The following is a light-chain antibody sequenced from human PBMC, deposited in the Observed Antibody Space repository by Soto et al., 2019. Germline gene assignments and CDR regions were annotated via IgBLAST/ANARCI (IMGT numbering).Light chain of an antibody. CDR3: CSYAGSYTLV. V-gene: IGLV2-11*01. Sequence: QSALTQPRSVSGSPGQSVTISCTGTSSDVGGYNDVYWYQQHPGKAPKLMIYDDSNRPSGVPDRFSGSKSGNTASLTISGHNDDDEAEYCCCSYAGSYTLVFGGGTKVTVL. CDR1: SSDVGGYND. CDR2: DDS. J-gene: IGLJ3*02.